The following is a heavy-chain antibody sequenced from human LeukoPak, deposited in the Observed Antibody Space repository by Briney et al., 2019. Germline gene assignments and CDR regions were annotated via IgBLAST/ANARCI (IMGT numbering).Heavy chain of an antibody. Sequence: GGSLRLSCAASGFTFSSYAMSWVRQAPGKGLEWVSAISGSGGSTYYADSVKGRFTISRDNSKNTLYLQMNSLRAEDTAVYYFAKNSEPWLVFIDYWGQGTLVTVSS. J-gene: IGHJ4*02. CDR2: ISGSGGST. D-gene: IGHD6-19*01. CDR1: GFTFSSYA. CDR3: AKNSEPWLVFIDY. V-gene: IGHV3-23*01.